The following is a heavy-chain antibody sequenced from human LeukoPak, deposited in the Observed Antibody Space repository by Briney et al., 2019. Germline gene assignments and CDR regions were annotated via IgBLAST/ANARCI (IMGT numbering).Heavy chain of an antibody. J-gene: IGHJ4*02. CDR2: IKQDGSAK. Sequence: GGSLRLSCAASGVTFSRHWMYWVRQAPGKGLEWVANIKQDGSAKPYVDSVKGRFTISRDNAKNSLFPQMNSLRAEDTAVYYCARDNGWSADFWGQGTLVTVSS. V-gene: IGHV3-7*03. CDR3: ARDNGWSADF. CDR1: GVTFSRHW. D-gene: IGHD2-15*01.